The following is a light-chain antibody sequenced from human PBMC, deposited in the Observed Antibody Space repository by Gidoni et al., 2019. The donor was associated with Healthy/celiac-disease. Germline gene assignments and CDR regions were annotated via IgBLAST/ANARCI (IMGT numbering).Light chain of an antibody. J-gene: IGLJ2*01. CDR3: SSYTSSSTLV. Sequence: QSALTQPASVSGSPGQSSTISCHGTSSDVGGYNYVSWYQQHPGKAPKLMIYDVSNRPFGVSNRFSGSKSGNTASLTISGLQAEDEADYYCSSYTSSSTLVFGGGTKLTVL. CDR2: DVS. CDR1: SSDVGGYNY. V-gene: IGLV2-14*01.